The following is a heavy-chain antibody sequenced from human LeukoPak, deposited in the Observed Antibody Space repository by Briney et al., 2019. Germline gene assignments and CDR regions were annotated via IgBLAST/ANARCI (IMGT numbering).Heavy chain of an antibody. J-gene: IGHJ3*02. V-gene: IGHV4-59*01. CDR2: IYYSGST. CDR3: AREQYYDFRSGSPGAFDI. D-gene: IGHD3-3*01. CDR1: GGSISSYY. Sequence: PSETLSLTCTVSGGSISSYYWSWIRQPPGKGLEWIGYIYYSGSTNYNPSLKSRVTISVDTSKNQFSLKLSSVTAADTAVYYCAREQYYDFRSGSPGAFDIWGQGTMVTVSS.